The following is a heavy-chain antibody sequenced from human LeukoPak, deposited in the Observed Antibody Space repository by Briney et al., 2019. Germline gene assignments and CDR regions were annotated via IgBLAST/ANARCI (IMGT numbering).Heavy chain of an antibody. J-gene: IGHJ4*02. CDR3: ARGGGYSYGYEVGDYYFDY. D-gene: IGHD5-18*01. CDR2: INHSGST. V-gene: IGHV4-34*01. Sequence: SETLSLTCAVYGGSFSGYYWSWIRQPPGKGLEWIGEINHSGSTNYNPSLKSRVTISVDTSKNQFSLKLSSVTAADTAVYYCARGGGYSYGYEVGDYYFDYWGQGTLVTVSS. CDR1: GGSFSGYY.